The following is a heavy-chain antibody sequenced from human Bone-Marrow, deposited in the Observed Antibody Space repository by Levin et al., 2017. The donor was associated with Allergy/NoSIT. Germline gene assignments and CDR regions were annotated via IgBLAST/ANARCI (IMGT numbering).Heavy chain of an antibody. Sequence: ASVKVSCKASGYTFPSYGVSWVRQAPGQGLEWMGWISGYNGDTNYAQRFQGRVTMTTDTSTRTAYMELRSLISDGSAVHYCERDENLRGPYAGSWYDRFDHWGQGTLVTVSS. J-gene: IGHJ4*02. CDR2: ISGYNGDT. V-gene: IGHV1-18*01. D-gene: IGHD6-13*01. CDR1: GYTFPSYG. CDR3: ERDENLRGPYAGSWYDRFDH.